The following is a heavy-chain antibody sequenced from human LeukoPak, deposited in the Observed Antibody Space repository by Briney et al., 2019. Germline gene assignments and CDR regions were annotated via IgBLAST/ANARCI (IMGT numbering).Heavy chain of an antibody. CDR1: GFTFSDST. D-gene: IGHD3-10*01. CDR3: TRLTGADVFDI. Sequence: PGGSLKLSCAASGFTFSDSTMHWVRQASGKGLEWVGRIRSKANNYATAYAASVEGRFTISRDDSKSTAYLQMNSLKTEDTAVYYCTRLTGADVFDIWGQGTMVTVSS. V-gene: IGHV3-73*01. CDR2: IRSKANNYAT. J-gene: IGHJ3*02.